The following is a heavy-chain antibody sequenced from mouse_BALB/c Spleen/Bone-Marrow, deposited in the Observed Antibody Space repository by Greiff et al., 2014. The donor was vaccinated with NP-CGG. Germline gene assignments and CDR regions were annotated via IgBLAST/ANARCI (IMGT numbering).Heavy chain of an antibody. D-gene: IGHD2-1*01. CDR2: INPSNGRT. CDR1: GYTFTTYW. CDR3: ARGDGKYAFAY. Sequence: LVESGAELVKPGASVKLSCKASGYTFTTYWMQWVKPRPGQGLEWIGEINPSNGRTNYNEKFKRKATLTVDKSSSTAYMQRSSLTPEDSAVYYWARGDGKYAFAYWGQGTLVTVSA. V-gene: IGHV1S81*02. J-gene: IGHJ3*01.